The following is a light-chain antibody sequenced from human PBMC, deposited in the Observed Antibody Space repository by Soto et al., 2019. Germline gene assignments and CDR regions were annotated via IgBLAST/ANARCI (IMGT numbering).Light chain of an antibody. CDR2: GAS. V-gene: IGKV3-20*01. Sequence: EIVMTQSPATLSVSPGERATLSCRASQSVSADYLAWYQLKPDQAPRLLIYGASNRATGIPDRFSGSGSGTDFTLTISRLEPEDFAVYYCQQYGSSGTFGQGTKVDI. J-gene: IGKJ1*01. CDR1: QSVSADY. CDR3: QQYGSSGT.